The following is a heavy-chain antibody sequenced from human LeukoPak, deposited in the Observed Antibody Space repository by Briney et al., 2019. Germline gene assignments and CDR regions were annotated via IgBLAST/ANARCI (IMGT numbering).Heavy chain of an antibody. D-gene: IGHD4-23*01. Sequence: GGSLRLSCAASGFTFSGYSMNWFRQAPGRGLEWVSYISSTSTTIYYKDSVKGRFTISRDNAKNSLYLHMTSLRVEDTAVYYCVRNDGGDAFDIWGQGTMVTVSS. V-gene: IGHV3-48*01. CDR3: VRNDGGDAFDI. CDR2: ISSTSTTI. CDR1: GFTFSGYS. J-gene: IGHJ3*02.